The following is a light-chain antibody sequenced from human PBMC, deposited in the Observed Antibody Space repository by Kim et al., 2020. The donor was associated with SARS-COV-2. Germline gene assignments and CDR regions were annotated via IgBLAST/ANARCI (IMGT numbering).Light chain of an antibody. Sequence: GKTVTIPCTGCSGNIASDFVQWFQQRPGSVPTTVIYEDNLRPAGVPDRFSGSVDRSSNSASLTISGLQTEDEADYYCQSYHDNAWVFGGGTQLTVL. J-gene: IGLJ3*02. CDR2: EDN. CDR1: SGNIASDF. V-gene: IGLV6-57*02. CDR3: QSYHDNAWV.